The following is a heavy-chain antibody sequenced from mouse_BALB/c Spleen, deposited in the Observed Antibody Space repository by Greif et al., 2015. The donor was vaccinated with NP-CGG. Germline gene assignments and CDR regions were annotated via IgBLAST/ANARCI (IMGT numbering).Heavy chain of an antibody. CDR3: ARGGNIYYGNFFAY. V-gene: IGHV14-3*02. CDR2: IDPANGNT. J-gene: IGHJ3*01. CDR1: GFNIKDTY. Sequence: VQLQQPGAELVKPGASVKLSCTASGFNIKDTYMHWVKQRPEQGLEWIGRIDPANGNTKYDPKFQGKATITADTSSNTAYLQLSSLTSEDTAVYYCARGGNIYYGNFFAYWGQGTLVTVSA. D-gene: IGHD2-1*01.